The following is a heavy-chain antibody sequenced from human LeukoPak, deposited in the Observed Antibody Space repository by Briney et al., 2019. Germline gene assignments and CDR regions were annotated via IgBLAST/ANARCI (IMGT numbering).Heavy chain of an antibody. CDR1: GFTVITND. V-gene: IGHV3-53*01. J-gene: IGHJ4*02. CDR3: ARGVEPLAANTLAY. CDR2: LYSDGNT. Sequence: GGSLRLSCAPSGFTVITNDMTWVRHAPGEGREWGSVLYSDGNTKYADSVQGRFTISRDNSKNTLYLEMNSLSTDDTAVYYCARGVEPLAANTLAYWGQGTLVTVSS. D-gene: IGHD1-14*01.